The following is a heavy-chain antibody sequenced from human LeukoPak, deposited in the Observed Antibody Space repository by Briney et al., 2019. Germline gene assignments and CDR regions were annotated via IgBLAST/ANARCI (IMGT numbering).Heavy chain of an antibody. J-gene: IGHJ6*04. CDR3: AELGITMIGGV. D-gene: IGHD3-10*02. CDR2: ISGSGGST. Sequence: GGSLRLSCTASGFTFSSYGMSWVRQAPGKGLDWVSAISGSGGSTYYADSVKGRFSIFRDNAKNSLYLQMNSLRAEDTAVYYCAELGITMIGGVWGKGTTVTISS. CDR1: GFTFSSYG. V-gene: IGHV3-23*01.